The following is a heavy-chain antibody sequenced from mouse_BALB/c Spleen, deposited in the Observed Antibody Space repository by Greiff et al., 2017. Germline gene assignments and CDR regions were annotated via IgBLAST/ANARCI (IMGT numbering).Heavy chain of an antibody. CDR3: AREGGNSWFAY. V-gene: IGHV5-4*02. J-gene: IGHJ3*01. D-gene: IGHD2-1*01. Sequence: EVKLVESGGGLVKPGGSLKLSCAASGFTFSDYYMYWVRQTPEKRLEWVATISDGGSYTYYPDSVKGRFTISRDNAKNNLYLQMSRLKSEDTAMYYCAREGGNSWFAYWGQGTLVTVSA. CDR2: ISDGGSYT. CDR1: GFTFSDYY.